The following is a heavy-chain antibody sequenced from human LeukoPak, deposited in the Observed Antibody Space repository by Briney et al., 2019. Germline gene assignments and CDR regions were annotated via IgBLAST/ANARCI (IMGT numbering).Heavy chain of an antibody. Sequence: PGGSLRPSCTTSGSAFDDFAMSWVRQPAGKGLEWVGFIRRRAYGGAAEYAASVKGRFIISRDDSKGIAYLQMNSLKTEDTAVYYCSRNGLVDFDYWGQGSRVIVSP. CDR2: IRRRAYGGAA. CDR3: SRNGLVDFDY. J-gene: IGHJ4*02. CDR1: GSAFDDFA. V-gene: IGHV3-49*04.